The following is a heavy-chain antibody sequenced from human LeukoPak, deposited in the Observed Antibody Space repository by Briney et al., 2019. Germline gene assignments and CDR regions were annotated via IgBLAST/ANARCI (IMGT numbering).Heavy chain of an antibody. V-gene: IGHV4-34*01. J-gene: IGHJ5*02. CDR3: ARGKRVEGYNWFDP. D-gene: IGHD2-15*01. Sequence: SETLSLICTVSGDSISSYYWSWIRQPPGKGLEWIGEINHSGSTNYNPSLKSRVTISVDTSKNQFSLKLSSVTAADTAVYYCARGKRVEGYNWFDPWGQGTLVTVSS. CDR2: INHSGST. CDR1: GDSISSYY.